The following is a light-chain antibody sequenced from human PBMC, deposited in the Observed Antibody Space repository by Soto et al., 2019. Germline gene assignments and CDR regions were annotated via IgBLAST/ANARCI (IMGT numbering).Light chain of an antibody. CDR3: SSYTSSSTWV. CDR2: EVS. V-gene: IGLV2-14*01. CDR1: SSDVGGYNY. Sequence: QPVLTQPASVSGSPGQSITISCTGTSSDVGGYNYVSWYQQHPGKAPKLMIYEVSNRPSGVSNRFSGSKSGNTASLTISGLQADDEADYYCSSYTSSSTWVFGGGTKLTVL. J-gene: IGLJ3*02.